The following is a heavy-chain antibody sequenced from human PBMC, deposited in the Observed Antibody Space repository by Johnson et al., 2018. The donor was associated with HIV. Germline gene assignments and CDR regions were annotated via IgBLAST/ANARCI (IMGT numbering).Heavy chain of an antibody. D-gene: IGHD6-19*01. J-gene: IGHJ3*01. CDR2: INWNGGST. CDR3: ARERGAVAGTAAFAV. CDR1: GFTFDDYG. Sequence: VQLVESGGGVVRPGGSLRLSCAASGFTFDDYGMSWVRQVTGKGLEWVSGINWNGGSTGYADSVKGRFTISRDNAKNSLYLQMNSLRAEDTALYYCARERGAVAGTAAFAVWGQGTVVTVSS. V-gene: IGHV3-20*04.